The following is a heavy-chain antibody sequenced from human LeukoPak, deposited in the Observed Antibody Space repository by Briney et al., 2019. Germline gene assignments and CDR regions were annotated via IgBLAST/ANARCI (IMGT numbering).Heavy chain of an antibody. CDR1: GGTFSIYA. CDR2: IIPILGIA. CDR3: ARAQFKGYDFWSGYYAFDY. Sequence: GASVNVSCKASGGTFSIYAISWVRQAPGQGLEWMGRIIPILGIANYAQKFQGRVTITADKSTSPAYMELSSLRSEDTAVYYCARAQFKGYDFWSGYYAFDYWGQGTLVTVSS. V-gene: IGHV1-69*04. J-gene: IGHJ4*02. D-gene: IGHD3-3*01.